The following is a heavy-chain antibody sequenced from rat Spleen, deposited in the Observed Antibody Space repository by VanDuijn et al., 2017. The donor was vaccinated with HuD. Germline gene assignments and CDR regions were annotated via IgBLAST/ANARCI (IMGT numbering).Heavy chain of an antibody. J-gene: IGHJ2*01. Sequence: QVQLKESGPGLVQPSQTLSLTCTVSGFSLSNYGVTWVRQPPGKGLEWMGVIWGKGNTNYNSALKSRLSISRDTSKSQIYLKMNSLQTEDTATYFCARADVAGLSTDGIWGQGIMVTVSS. CDR2: IWGKGNT. D-gene: IGHD1-2*01. CDR1: GFSLSNYG. CDR3: ARADVAGLSTDGI. V-gene: IGHV2-13*01.